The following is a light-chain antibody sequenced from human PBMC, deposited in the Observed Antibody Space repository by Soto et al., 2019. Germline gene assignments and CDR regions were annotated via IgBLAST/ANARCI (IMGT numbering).Light chain of an antibody. CDR2: GAS. V-gene: IGKV1-5*01. CDR1: QSIRHY. J-gene: IGKJ1*01. CDR3: QHHNSYSQT. Sequence: DIQMTQSPPSLSASVGDRVTITCRASQSIRHYLAWYQQKPGKAPKLLIYGASTLQSGVPSRFSGSGSGTEFTLTISSLQPDDFGTYFCQHHNSYSQTFGPGTKVEIK.